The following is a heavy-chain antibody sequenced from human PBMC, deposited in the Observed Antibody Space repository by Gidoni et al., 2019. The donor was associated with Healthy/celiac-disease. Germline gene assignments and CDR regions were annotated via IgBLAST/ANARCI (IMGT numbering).Heavy chain of an antibody. CDR2: ISGSGGST. Sequence: EVQLLESGGGLVQPGGSLRLSCAASGFTFSSYAMSWVRRAPGKGLEWVSAISGSGGSTYYADSVKGRFTISRDNSKNALYLQMNSLRAEDTAVYYCAKSPYCSSTSCPEPNYYYYYMDVWCKGTTVTVSS. CDR1: GFTFSSYA. CDR3: AKSPYCSSTSCPEPNYYYYYMDV. D-gene: IGHD2-2*01. V-gene: IGHV3-23*01. J-gene: IGHJ6*03.